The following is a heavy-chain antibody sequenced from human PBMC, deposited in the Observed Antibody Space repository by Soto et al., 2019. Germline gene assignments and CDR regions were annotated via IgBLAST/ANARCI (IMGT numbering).Heavy chain of an antibody. V-gene: IGHV3-53*02. CDR1: GFTVNSDY. CDR2: IYAGGST. CDR3: ARSFDYGYIHH. J-gene: IGHJ4*02. D-gene: IGHD3-10*01. Sequence: EVQLVETGGGLTQPGGSLRLSCENSGFTVNSDYMSWVRQAPGKGLEWVSIIYAGGSTYYADSVRGRFTISSDNSRNTVYLQMNCLRVEDTAVYYCARSFDYGYIHHWGQGTLVTVSS.